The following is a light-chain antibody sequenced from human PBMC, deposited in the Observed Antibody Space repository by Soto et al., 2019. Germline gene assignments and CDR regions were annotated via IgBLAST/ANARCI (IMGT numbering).Light chain of an antibody. V-gene: IGLV2-14*01. CDR3: SSYTSSSTL. J-gene: IGLJ2*01. Sequence: QSALTQPASESGSLGQSITISCTGTSGDIGGYNYVSWYQQHPGNAPKLMIFEVSNRPSGVSIRFSGSKSGNTASLTISGLQAEDEADYYCSSYTSSSTLFGGGTKVTVL. CDR2: EVS. CDR1: SGDIGGYNY.